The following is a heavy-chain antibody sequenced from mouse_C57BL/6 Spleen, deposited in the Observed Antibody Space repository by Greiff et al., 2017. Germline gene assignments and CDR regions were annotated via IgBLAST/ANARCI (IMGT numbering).Heavy chain of an antibody. Sequence: QVQLQQSGAELMKPGASVKLSCKATGYTFTGYWIEWVKQRPGHGLEWIGEILPGSGSTNYNEKFKGKATFTADTSSNTAYMQRSSRTTEDSAIYYCARRGGITTVVEGYWGQGTTLTVSS. J-gene: IGHJ2*01. CDR1: GYTFTGYW. D-gene: IGHD1-1*01. CDR3: ARRGGITTVVEGY. V-gene: IGHV1-9*01. CDR2: ILPGSGST.